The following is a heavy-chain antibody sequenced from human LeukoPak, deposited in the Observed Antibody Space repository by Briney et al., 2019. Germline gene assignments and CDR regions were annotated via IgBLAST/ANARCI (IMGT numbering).Heavy chain of an antibody. V-gene: IGHV3-48*01. CDR2: ISGSSSTI. J-gene: IGHJ6*03. D-gene: IGHD2-21*02. CDR1: GFTFSSYS. Sequence: PGGSLRLSCAASGFTFSSYSMNWVRQAPGKGLEWVSYISGSSSTIYYADSVKGRFTISRDNAKNSLYLQMNSLRAEDTAVYYCARDQRVTLIGQYYCYMDVWGKGTTVTVSS. CDR3: ARDQRVTLIGQYYCYMDV.